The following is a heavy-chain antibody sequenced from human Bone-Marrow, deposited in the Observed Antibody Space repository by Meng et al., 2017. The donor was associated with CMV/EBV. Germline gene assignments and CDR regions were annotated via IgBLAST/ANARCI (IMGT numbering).Heavy chain of an antibody. CDR3: TRNFPGGMDV. J-gene: IGHJ6*02. D-gene: IGHD1-7*01. CDR2: IRDKGRNYAT. CDR1: GFAFSGSS. V-gene: IGHV3-73*01. Sequence: CAASGFAFSGSSIHWVRQASGKGLEWVGRIRDKGRNYATAYAASLEGRFTFSRDDSRNTAYLQMNNLKTEDTAIYYCTRNFPGGMDVWGQGTTVTVSS.